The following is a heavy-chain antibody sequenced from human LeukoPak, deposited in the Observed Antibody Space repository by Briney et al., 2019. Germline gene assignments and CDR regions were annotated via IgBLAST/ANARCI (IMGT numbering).Heavy chain of an antibody. CDR3: AKGVVGATGISFDY. J-gene: IGHJ4*02. D-gene: IGHD1-26*01. V-gene: IGHV3-9*01. Sequence: PGRSLRLSCAASGFTFDDYVMHWVRQAPEKGLEWVSGISWNSGSIGYADSVKGRFTISRDNAKNSLYLQMNSLRAEDTALYYCAKGVVGATGISFDYWGQGTLVTVSS. CDR1: GFTFDDYV. CDR2: ISWNSGSI.